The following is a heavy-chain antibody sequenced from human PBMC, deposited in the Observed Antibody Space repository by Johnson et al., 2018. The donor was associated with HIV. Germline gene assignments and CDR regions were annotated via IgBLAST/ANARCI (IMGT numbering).Heavy chain of an antibody. D-gene: IGHD6-19*01. CDR3: TRGTLGGWWGNDAFDI. V-gene: IGHV3-49*04. J-gene: IGHJ3*02. CDR2: IRSKPYGGTT. CDR1: GFTFGDYA. Sequence: VQLVESGGGFVQPGRSLRLSCTASGFTFGDYAMSWVRQAPGKGLEWVGFIRSKPYGGTTQYAASVKGRFTISRDDSKSIAYLQMNGLKTEGTAVYYCTRGTLGGWWGNDAFDIWGQGTMVTVSS.